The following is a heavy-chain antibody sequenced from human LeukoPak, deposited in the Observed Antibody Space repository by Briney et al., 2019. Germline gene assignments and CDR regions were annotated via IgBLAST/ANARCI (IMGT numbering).Heavy chain of an antibody. CDR2: INPNSGGT. CDR3: ARGLLRDYYDSSGYDY. V-gene: IGHV1-2*02. CDR1: GYTFTDYY. D-gene: IGHD3-22*01. Sequence: PWASVKVSCKASGYTFTDYYFQWVRQAPGQGLEWMGWINPNSGGTNYAQKFQGRVTMTRDTSISTAYMELSRLRSDDTAVYYCARGLLRDYYDSSGYDYWGQGTLVTVSS. J-gene: IGHJ4*02.